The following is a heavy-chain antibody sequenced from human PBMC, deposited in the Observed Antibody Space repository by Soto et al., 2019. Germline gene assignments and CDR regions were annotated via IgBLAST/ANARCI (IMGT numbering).Heavy chain of an antibody. Sequence: EVQLVESGGGLVQPGGSLRLSCAASGFTFSDHYMDWVRQAPGKGLEWVGRTRNKANSYTTEYAASVKGRFTISRDDAKNSLYLQMNSLKTEGTAVYYCARESYCGGDCFPDYWGQGTLVTVSS. V-gene: IGHV3-72*01. J-gene: IGHJ4*02. CDR1: GFTFSDHY. CDR2: TRNKANSYTT. D-gene: IGHD2-21*02. CDR3: ARESYCGGDCFPDY.